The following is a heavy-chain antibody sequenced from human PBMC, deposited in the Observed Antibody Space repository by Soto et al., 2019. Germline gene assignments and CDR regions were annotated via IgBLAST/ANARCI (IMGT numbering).Heavy chain of an antibody. J-gene: IGHJ6*02. CDR3: AREGGYFDSSGSGVYHYYGVDV. CDR2: IYYTGST. CDR1: GGPISPYY. V-gene: IGHV4-4*07. Sequence: SETLSLTCTVSGGPISPYYWSWIRQPAGKGLEWIGRIYYTGSTNYNPPLKSRVSMSLDTARNQISLEVKSVTAADTAVYYCAREGGYFDSSGSGVYHYYGVDVWGRGTTVTVSS. D-gene: IGHD3-22*01.